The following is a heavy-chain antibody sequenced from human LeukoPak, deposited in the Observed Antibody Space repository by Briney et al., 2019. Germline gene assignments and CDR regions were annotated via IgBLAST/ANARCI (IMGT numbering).Heavy chain of an antibody. Sequence: PSETLSLTCTVSGGSLSSYYWSWIRQPPGKGLEWIGYVYYSGDTNYNPSLKSRVTISVDTSKSELSLRLNSVTAADTAVYYCAGRTLGSSWFYDYWGQGTLVTVSS. CDR3: AGRTLGSSWFYDY. J-gene: IGHJ4*02. D-gene: IGHD6-13*01. CDR1: GGSLSSYY. V-gene: IGHV4-59*01. CDR2: VYYSGDT.